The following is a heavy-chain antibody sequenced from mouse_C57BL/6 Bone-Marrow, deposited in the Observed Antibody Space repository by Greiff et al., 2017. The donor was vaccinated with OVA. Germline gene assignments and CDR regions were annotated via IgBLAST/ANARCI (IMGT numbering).Heavy chain of an antibody. V-gene: IGHV5-17*01. CDR3: AKGGYYDYDY. CDR2: ISSGSSTI. D-gene: IGHD2-4*01. J-gene: IGHJ2*01. Sequence: EVQLQQSGGGLVKPGGSLKLSCAASGFTFSDYGMHWVRQAPEKGLEWVAYISSGSSTIYYADTVKGRFTISRDNAKNTLFLQMTSLRSEDTAMYYCAKGGYYDYDYWGQGTTLTVSS. CDR1: GFTFSDYG.